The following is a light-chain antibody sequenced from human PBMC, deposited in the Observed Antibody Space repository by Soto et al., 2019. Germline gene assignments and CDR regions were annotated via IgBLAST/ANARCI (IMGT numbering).Light chain of an antibody. V-gene: IGLV1-47*01. CDR2: RNN. J-gene: IGLJ2*01. CDR3: AAWDDSLSGVV. Sequence: QPVLTQPPSASGTPGQRVTISCSGSSSNIGSNYVYWYQQLPGTAPKLLIYRNNQRPSGVPERFSGSKSGTSASLAISGLRSEDEADYYCAAWDDSLSGVVFGGGTKLTVL. CDR1: SSNIGSNY.